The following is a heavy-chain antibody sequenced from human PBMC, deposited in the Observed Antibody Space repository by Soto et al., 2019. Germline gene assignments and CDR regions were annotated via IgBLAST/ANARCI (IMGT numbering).Heavy chain of an antibody. V-gene: IGHV3-66*01. CDR3: ARGVDNGDYPHDY. Sequence: EVQLVESGGGLVQPGGSLRLSCAASGFTVSNNYMSWVRQAPGKGLEWVSIIFGGGSTYYADSVKGRLTISRDSSKNTLYFQMNSLRAEDTAVYYCARGVDNGDYPHDYWGQGTLVTVSS. CDR2: IFGGGST. CDR1: GFTVSNNY. D-gene: IGHD4-17*01. J-gene: IGHJ4*02.